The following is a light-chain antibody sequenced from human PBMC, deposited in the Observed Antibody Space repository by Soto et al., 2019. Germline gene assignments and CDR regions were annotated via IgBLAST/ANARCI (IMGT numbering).Light chain of an antibody. Sequence: QSALTQPASVSGSPGQSITISCTGTSSDIGNYDFVSWYQQVPGTAPKAMIYEVSSRPSGVPDRFSDSKSGTSASLAITGLQAEDEADYYCQSYDSSLGGSVFGGGTKLTVL. J-gene: IGLJ3*02. CDR1: SSDIGNYDF. CDR2: EVS. CDR3: QSYDSSLGGSV. V-gene: IGLV2-14*01.